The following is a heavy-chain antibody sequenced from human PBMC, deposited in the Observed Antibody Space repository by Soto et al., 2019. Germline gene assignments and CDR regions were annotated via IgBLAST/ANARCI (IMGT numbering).Heavy chain of an antibody. Sequence: QITLKESGPTLVKPTQTLTLTCTFSGFSLSTSGVGVGWIRQPPGKALEWLALIYWDDDKRYSPSLKSRLTITKDTSKNQVVLTMTTMDPVDTATYYCARSDYDILTGYYPLGWFDPWGQGTLVTVSS. CDR3: ARSDYDILTGYYPLGWFDP. D-gene: IGHD3-9*01. CDR1: GFSLSTSGVG. J-gene: IGHJ5*02. V-gene: IGHV2-5*02. CDR2: IYWDDDK.